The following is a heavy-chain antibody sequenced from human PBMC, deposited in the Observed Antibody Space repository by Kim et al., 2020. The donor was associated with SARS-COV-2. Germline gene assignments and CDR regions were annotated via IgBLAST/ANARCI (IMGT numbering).Heavy chain of an antibody. D-gene: IGHD3-10*01. Sequence: ASVKVSCKASGYTFTGYYMHWVRQAPGQGLEWMGRINPNSGGTNYAQKFQCRVTMTRDTSISTAYMELSRLRSDDTVVYYCARGTMVRGLIRAENYYGMDVWGQGTTVTVSS. J-gene: IGHJ6*02. CDR1: GYTFTGYY. CDR2: INPNSGGT. CDR3: ARGTMVRGLIRAENYYGMDV. V-gene: IGHV1-2*05.